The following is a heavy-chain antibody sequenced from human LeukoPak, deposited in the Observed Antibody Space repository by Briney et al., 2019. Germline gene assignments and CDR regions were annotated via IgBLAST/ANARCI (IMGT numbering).Heavy chain of an antibody. CDR2: IYTDGSST. D-gene: IGHD1-14*01. CDR1: GFTFSSYW. Sequence: GGSLRLSCAASGFTFSSYWMHWVGQAPGKGLVWVSRIYTDGSSTNYADSVKGRFTISRDNAKNTLYLQMNSLRGEDTAVYYCARGASNRFDYWGQGTLVTVSS. V-gene: IGHV3-74*01. CDR3: ARGASNRFDY. J-gene: IGHJ4*02.